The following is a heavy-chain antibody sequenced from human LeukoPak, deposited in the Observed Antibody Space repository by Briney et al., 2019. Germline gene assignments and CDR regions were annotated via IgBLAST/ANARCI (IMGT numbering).Heavy chain of an antibody. Sequence: PSETLSLTCTVSGGSISSYYWSWIRQPAGKGLEWIGRISTSGSTNYNPSLKSRVTMSVDTSNNQFSLKLSSVTAADTAVYYCARVSYYYDSSGYYYVRAFDIWGQGTMVTVSS. CDR2: ISTSGST. CDR1: GGSISSYY. D-gene: IGHD3-22*01. CDR3: ARVSYYYDSSGYYYVRAFDI. V-gene: IGHV4-4*07. J-gene: IGHJ3*02.